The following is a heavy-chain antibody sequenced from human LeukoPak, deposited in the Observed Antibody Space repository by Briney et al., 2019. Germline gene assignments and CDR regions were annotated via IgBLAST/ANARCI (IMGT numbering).Heavy chain of an antibody. V-gene: IGHV1-69*06. CDR2: IIPIFGTA. Sequence: ASVKVSCKASGGTFSSYAISWVRQAPGQGLEWMGGIIPIFGTANYAQKFQGRVTITADKSTSAAYMELSSLRSEDTAVYYCARALAVAGSYFDYWGQGTLVTVSS. CDR3: ARALAVAGSYFDY. D-gene: IGHD6-19*01. J-gene: IGHJ4*02. CDR1: GGTFSSYA.